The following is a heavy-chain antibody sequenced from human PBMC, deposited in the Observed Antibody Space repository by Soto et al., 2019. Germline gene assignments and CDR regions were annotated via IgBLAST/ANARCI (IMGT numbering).Heavy chain of an antibody. CDR1: GYTFTSYG. V-gene: IGHV1-18*04. Sequence: EASVKVSCKASGYTFTSYGISWVRQAPGQGLEWMGWISAYNGNTNYAQKLQGRVTMTTDTSTSTAYMELRSLRSDDTAVYYCARLGYYGDYSQIYYYYGMDVWGQGTTVTVSS. J-gene: IGHJ6*02. D-gene: IGHD4-17*01. CDR2: ISAYNGNT. CDR3: ARLGYYGDYSQIYYYYGMDV.